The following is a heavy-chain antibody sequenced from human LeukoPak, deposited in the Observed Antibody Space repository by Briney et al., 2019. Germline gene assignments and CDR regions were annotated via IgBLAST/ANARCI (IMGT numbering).Heavy chain of an antibody. V-gene: IGHV3-48*02. Sequence: GGSLRLSCAASGFTFSSYSMNWVRQAPGKGLEWVSYISSGSITIYYADSVKGRFTISRDKANNSLYLQMNSLRDEDTAVYYCVGGAWQWLAPFDYWGQGALVTVSS. J-gene: IGHJ4*02. D-gene: IGHD6-19*01. CDR3: VGGAWQWLAPFDY. CDR1: GFTFSSYS. CDR2: ISSGSITI.